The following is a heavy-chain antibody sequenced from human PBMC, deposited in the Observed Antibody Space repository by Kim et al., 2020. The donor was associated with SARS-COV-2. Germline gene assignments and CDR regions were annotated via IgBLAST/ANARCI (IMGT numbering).Heavy chain of an antibody. Sequence: SETLSLTCAVYGGSFSGYYWSWIRQPPGKGLEWIGEINHSGSTNYNPSLKSRVTISVDTSKNQFSLKLSSVTAADTAVYYCAVNGRELSFPPGYWGQGTLVTVSS. D-gene: IGHD3-16*02. J-gene: IGHJ4*02. V-gene: IGHV4-34*01. CDR2: INHSGST. CDR1: GGSFSGYY. CDR3: AVNGRELSFPPGY.